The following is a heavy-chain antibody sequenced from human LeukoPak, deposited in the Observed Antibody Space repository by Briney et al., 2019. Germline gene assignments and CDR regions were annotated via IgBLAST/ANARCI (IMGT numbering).Heavy chain of an antibody. Sequence: ASVKVSCKASGGTFSSYTISWVRQAPGQGLEWMGGIIPIFGTANYAQKFQGRVTITTDESTSTAYMELSSLRSEDTAVYYCARDRGITGDGLDDYWGQGTLVTVSS. V-gene: IGHV1-69*05. CDR3: ARDRGITGDGLDDY. CDR2: IIPIFGTA. J-gene: IGHJ4*02. CDR1: GGTFSSYT. D-gene: IGHD1-20*01.